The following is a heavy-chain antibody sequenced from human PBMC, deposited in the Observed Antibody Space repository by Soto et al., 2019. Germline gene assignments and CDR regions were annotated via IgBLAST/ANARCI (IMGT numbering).Heavy chain of an antibody. V-gene: IGHV3-23*01. CDR2: ISGSGGST. CDR1: GFTFSSYA. CDR3: ANYYYDSSGYSRELYYFDY. Sequence: GGSLRLSCAASGFTFSSYAMSWVRQAPGKGLEWVSAISGSGGSTYYADSVKGRFTISRDNSKNTLYLQMNSLRAEDTAVYYCANYYYDSSGYSRELYYFDYWGQGTLVTVSS. J-gene: IGHJ4*02. D-gene: IGHD3-22*01.